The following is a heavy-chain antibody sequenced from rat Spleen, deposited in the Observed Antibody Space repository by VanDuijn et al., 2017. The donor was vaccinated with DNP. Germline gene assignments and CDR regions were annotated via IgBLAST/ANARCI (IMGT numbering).Heavy chain of an antibody. J-gene: IGHJ2*01. CDR3: ARSTTTRASHYCDF. D-gene: IGHD1-4*01. CDR1: GYSITSYHG. Sequence: EVQLQESGPGLVKPSQSLSLTCSVTGYSITSYHGWNWIRWFPGAKLEWMGYINGAGITNYNPSLKSRISITRDTSKNQFFLQLNSVTTEDTSTYYGARSTTTRASHYCDFWGQGVTVTVSS. CDR2: INGAGIT. V-gene: IGHV3-3*01.